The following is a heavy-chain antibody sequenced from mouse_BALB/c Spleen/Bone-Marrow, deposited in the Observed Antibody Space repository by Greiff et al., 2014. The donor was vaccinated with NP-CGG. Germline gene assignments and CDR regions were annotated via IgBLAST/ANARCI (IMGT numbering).Heavy chain of an antibody. Sequence: QVQLKESGAELVRPGSSVKISCKASGYAFSSYWMNWVKQRPGQGLEWIGQIYPGDGDTNYNGNFKDKATLTTDKSSTTAYMQLSSLTSEYSAVYFCARGGRLTGYYFDYWGQGTTLTVAS. D-gene: IGHD4-1*01. CDR1: GYAFSSYW. V-gene: IGHV1-80*01. J-gene: IGHJ2*01. CDR2: IYPGDGDT. CDR3: ARGGRLTGYYFDY.